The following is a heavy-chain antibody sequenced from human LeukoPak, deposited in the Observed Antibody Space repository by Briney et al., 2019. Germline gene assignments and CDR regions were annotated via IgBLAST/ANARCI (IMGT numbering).Heavy chain of an antibody. CDR2: IIPIFGTA. Sequence: SVKVSCTASGGTFSSYAISWVRQAPGQGLEWMGGIIPIFGTANYAQKFQGRVTITADESTSTAYMELSSLRSEDTAVYYCAREPGYSGYVLLYWGQGTLVTVSS. J-gene: IGHJ4*02. V-gene: IGHV1-69*13. D-gene: IGHD5-12*01. CDR3: AREPGYSGYVLLY. CDR1: GGTFSSYA.